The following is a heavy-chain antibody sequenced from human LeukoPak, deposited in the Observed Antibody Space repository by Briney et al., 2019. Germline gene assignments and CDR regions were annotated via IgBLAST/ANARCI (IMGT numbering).Heavy chain of an antibody. CDR3: AGYGSRSSYKAFDY. D-gene: IGHD3-10*01. Sequence: SETLSLTCIVSGDSISSSYWSWIRQSPGKGLEWIGYVHYAESSYYNPSLKSRVTLSVDTSTNQFSLRLSSVTAADTAVYYCAGYGSRSSYKAFDYWGQGTLVTVSS. CDR2: VHYAESS. CDR1: GDSISSSY. V-gene: IGHV4-59*01. J-gene: IGHJ4*02.